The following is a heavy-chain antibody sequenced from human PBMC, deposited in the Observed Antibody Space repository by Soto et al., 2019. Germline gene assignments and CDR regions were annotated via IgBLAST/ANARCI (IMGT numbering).Heavy chain of an antibody. D-gene: IGHD1-26*01. CDR1: GGSIRSGVYY. J-gene: IGHJ4*02. CDR3: AGVMGAINYFDY. V-gene: IGHV4-31*03. CDR2: SYYTWNT. Sequence: QVQLQESGPGLVKPSQTLSLTCTVSGGSIRSGVYYWSWIRQHPGKGLEWIGCSYYTWNTYYNPSLKSRLTISGDTSKNQFSLTLSSVTAAGTAVYYYAGVMGAINYFDYWGQGTLVTVAS.